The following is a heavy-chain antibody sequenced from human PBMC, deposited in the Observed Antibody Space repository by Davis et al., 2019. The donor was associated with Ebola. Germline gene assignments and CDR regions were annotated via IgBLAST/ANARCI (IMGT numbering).Heavy chain of an antibody. CDR1: GFTFSSYS. CDR3: AKDSSTNYYYYYGMDV. J-gene: IGHJ6*02. Sequence: GESLKISCAASGFTFSSYSMNWVRQAPGKGLEWVSSISSSSSYIYYADSVKGRFTISRDNAKNSLYLQMNSLRAEDTALYYCAKDSSTNYYYYYGMDVWDQGTTVTVSS. V-gene: IGHV3-21*04. CDR2: ISSSSSYI. D-gene: IGHD2-2*01.